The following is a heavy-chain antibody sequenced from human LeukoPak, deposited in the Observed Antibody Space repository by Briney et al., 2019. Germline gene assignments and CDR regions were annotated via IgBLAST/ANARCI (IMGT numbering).Heavy chain of an antibody. D-gene: IGHD4-17*01. CDR2: IKPDGSDS. CDR1: GFTFSAFW. J-gene: IGHJ4*02. V-gene: IGHV3-7*01. CDR3: ARLFGGVTTFDY. Sequence: GASLRLSCAASGFTFSAFWMSWVRQGPGKGLEWVASIKPDGSDSHHVDSVMGRFTISRGNAKNLLYLQMNSLSAEDTAVYYCARLFGGVTTFDYWGQGALVTVSS.